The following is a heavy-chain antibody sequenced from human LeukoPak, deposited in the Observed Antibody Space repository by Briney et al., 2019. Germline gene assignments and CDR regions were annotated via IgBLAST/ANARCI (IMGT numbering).Heavy chain of an antibody. CDR2: ISSDGSST. Sequence: GGSLRLSCAASGFTLSSHWMHWVRQAPGKGLVWVSRISSDGSSTTYADSVKGRFTISRDNAKNTLYLQMNSLRAEDTAVYYRATTPGYCTSTSCFEYFQRWGQGTLVTVSS. CDR1: GFTLSSHW. V-gene: IGHV3-74*01. CDR3: ATTPGYCTSTSCFEYFQR. D-gene: IGHD2-2*03. J-gene: IGHJ1*01.